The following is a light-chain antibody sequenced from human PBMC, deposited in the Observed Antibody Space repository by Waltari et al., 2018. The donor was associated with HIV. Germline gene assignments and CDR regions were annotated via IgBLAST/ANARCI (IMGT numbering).Light chain of an antibody. V-gene: IGLV2-18*02. J-gene: IGLJ1*01. Sequence: QSALPQPHSVSASPGQSVTISCTGTSSDVGTYNRVSWYLQPPGTAPRIIIYEVKNRPSGVPDRFAGSKSGNTASLTISGLQAEDEADYYCSSYRTNNTIVFGTGTKVTVL. CDR2: EVK. CDR1: SSDVGTYNR. CDR3: SSYRTNNTIV.